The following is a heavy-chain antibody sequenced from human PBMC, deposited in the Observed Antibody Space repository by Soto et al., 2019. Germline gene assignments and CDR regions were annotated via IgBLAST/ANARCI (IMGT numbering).Heavy chain of an antibody. CDR1: GGSFGTNY. D-gene: IGHD3-10*01. Sequence: QVQLQASGPRLVRPSGTLSLTCTISGGSFGTNYWSWIRQAPGTGLEWIGYTYYTGSTKYNPSLKSRATISVDTSNNQFSLTLKSAAAADTAVYYCATDSAGRGPFDPWGQGILVTVSS. V-gene: IGHV4-59*13. CDR3: ATDSAGRGPFDP. J-gene: IGHJ5*02. CDR2: TYYTGST.